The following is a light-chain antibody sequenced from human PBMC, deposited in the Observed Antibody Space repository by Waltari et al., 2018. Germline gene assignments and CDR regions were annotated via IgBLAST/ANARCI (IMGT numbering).Light chain of an antibody. CDR2: HAS. Sequence: EILLTQSPDTLLVSPGESVPLPRRASESIATKLAWYQQRPGQAPRLLIFHASSRATDIPAKFSGSGSGTEFTLTISSLQAEDFAVYYCQQYNNWPPSTFGQGTKVEFK. J-gene: IGKJ1*01. CDR3: QQYNNWPPST. V-gene: IGKV3-15*01. CDR1: ESIATK.